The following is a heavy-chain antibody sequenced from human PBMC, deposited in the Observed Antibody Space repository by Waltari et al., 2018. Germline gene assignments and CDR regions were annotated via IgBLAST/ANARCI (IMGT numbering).Heavy chain of an antibody. CDR2: ITYDGGRK. J-gene: IGHJ4*02. CDR1: GFPFSRHG. Sequence: VRLAESGGGMVQSGGSLRLSCDASGFPFSRHGLHWVRQAPGKGLEWVAFITYDGGRKFYSDSLKGRFTISRDNSKDILFLDMNNLRRDDTAVYFCARGSAGKPLDNWGQGALVTVSS. V-gene: IGHV3-30*03. D-gene: IGHD2-15*01. CDR3: ARGSAGKPLDN.